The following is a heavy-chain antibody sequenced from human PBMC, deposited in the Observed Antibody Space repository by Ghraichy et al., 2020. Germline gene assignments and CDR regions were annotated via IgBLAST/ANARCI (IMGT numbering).Heavy chain of an antibody. V-gene: IGHV4-34*01. CDR2: INHSGST. CDR1: GGSFSGYY. CDR3: ARAGYYGSGSYYRRVHYYYYGMDV. Sequence: SQTLSLTCAVYGGSFSGYYWSWIRQPPGKGLEWIGEINHSGSTNYNPSLKSRVTISVETSKNQFSLKLSSVTAADTAVYYCARAGYYGSGSYYRRVHYYYYGMDVWGQGTTVTVSS. J-gene: IGHJ6*02. D-gene: IGHD3-10*01.